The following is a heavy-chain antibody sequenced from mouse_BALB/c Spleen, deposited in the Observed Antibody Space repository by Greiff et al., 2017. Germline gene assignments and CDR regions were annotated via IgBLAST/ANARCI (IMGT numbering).Heavy chain of an antibody. CDR1: GFTFSDYY. CDR3: ARDGGGAWFAY. J-gene: IGHJ3*01. V-gene: IGHV5-4*02. Sequence: EVKLMESGGGLVKPGGSLKLSCAASGFTFSDYYMYWVRQTPEKRLEWVATISDGGSYTYYPDSVKGRFTISRDNAKNNLYLQMSSLKSEDTAMYYCARDGGGAWFAYWGQGTLVTVSA. CDR2: ISDGGSYT.